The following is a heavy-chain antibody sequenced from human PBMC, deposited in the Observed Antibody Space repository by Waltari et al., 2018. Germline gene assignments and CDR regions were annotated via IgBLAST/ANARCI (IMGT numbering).Heavy chain of an antibody. CDR3: ARVPETDSGWYWDFDY. CDR1: GYTFTSYG. Sequence: QVQLVQSGAEVKKPGASVKVSCKASGYTFTSYGISWVRQAPGQGLEWMGWISAYKGNPNYAQKLQGRVTMTTDTSTSTAYMELRSLRSDDTAVYYCARVPETDSGWYWDFDYWGQGTLVTVSS. D-gene: IGHD6-19*01. CDR2: ISAYKGNP. J-gene: IGHJ4*02. V-gene: IGHV1-18*01.